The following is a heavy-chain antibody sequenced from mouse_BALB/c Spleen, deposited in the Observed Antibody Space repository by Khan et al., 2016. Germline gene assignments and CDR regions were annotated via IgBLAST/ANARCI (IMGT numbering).Heavy chain of an antibody. D-gene: IGHD6-1*01. CDR1: GFSLTSYG. CDR3: ARDGAFMTTGLDY. Sequence: QVQLKESGPGLVAPSQSLSITCTVSGFSLTSYGVHWVRQPPGKGLEWLGVIWAGGTTNYNSALMSRLSISKDNSKSQVFLKMNSLQTDDTAIYXWARDGAFMTTGLDYWGQGTSGTVSS. CDR2: IWAGGTT. J-gene: IGHJ4*01. V-gene: IGHV2-9*02.